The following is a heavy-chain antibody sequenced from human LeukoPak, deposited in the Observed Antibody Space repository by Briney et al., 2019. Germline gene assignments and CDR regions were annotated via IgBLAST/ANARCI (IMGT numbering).Heavy chain of an antibody. D-gene: IGHD5-12*01. CDR2: IYYSGST. CDR1: GGSISSYY. Sequence: PSETLSLTCTVSGGSISSYYWSWIRQPPGGGLEWIGYIYYSGSTNYNPSLKRRVTISLDTPKSQFSLKLRSVTAADTAVYYCARSGLDSRYYFGMDVWGQGTTVTVSS. CDR3: ARSGLDSRYYFGMDV. V-gene: IGHV4-59*01. J-gene: IGHJ6*02.